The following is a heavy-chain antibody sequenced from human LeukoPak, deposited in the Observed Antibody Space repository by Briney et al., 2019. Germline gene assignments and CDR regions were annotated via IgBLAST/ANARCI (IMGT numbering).Heavy chain of an antibody. J-gene: IGHJ6*03. CDR3: AKDLGGPSYYYYYYMDV. D-gene: IGHD2-15*01. Sequence: KPSETLSLTCAVYGGSFSGYYWSWIRQPPGKGLEWIGEINHSGSTNYNPSLKSRVTISVDTSKNQFSLKLSSVTAEDTAVYYCAKDLGGPSYYYYYYMDVWGKGTTVTVSS. CDR1: GGSFSGYY. V-gene: IGHV4-34*01. CDR2: INHSGST.